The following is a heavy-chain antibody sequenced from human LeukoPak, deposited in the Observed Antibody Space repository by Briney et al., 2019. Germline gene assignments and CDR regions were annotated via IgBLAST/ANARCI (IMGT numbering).Heavy chain of an antibody. CDR1: GFTFSSYW. V-gene: IGHV3-7*03. Sequence: GGSLRLPCAASGFTFSSYWMSRVRQAPGKGLEWVANIKQDGSEKYYVDSVKGRFTISRDNAKNSLYLQMNSLRAEDTAVYYCARDRSSYGMDVWGQGTTVTVSS. CDR3: ARDRSSYGMDV. CDR2: IKQDGSEK. J-gene: IGHJ6*02.